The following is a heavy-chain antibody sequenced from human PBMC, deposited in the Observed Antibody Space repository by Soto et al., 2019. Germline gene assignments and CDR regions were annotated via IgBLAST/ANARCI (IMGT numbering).Heavy chain of an antibody. CDR2: INPNSGGT. D-gene: IGHD3-3*01. J-gene: IGHJ6*02. CDR3: ARDSYYDFWSGYYAYGMDV. CDR1: GYTFTGYY. V-gene: IGHV1-2*02. Sequence: ASVKVSCKASGYTFTGYYMHWVRQAPGQGLEWMGWINPNSGGTSYAQKFQGRVTMTRDTSISTAYMELSRLRSDDTAVYYCARDSYYDFWSGYYAYGMDVWGQGTTVTVSS.